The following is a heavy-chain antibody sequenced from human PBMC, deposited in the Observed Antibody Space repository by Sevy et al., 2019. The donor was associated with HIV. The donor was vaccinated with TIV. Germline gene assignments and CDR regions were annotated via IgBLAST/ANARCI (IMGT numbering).Heavy chain of an antibody. J-gene: IGHJ4*02. CDR1: GFTFDDYG. V-gene: IGHV3-20*01. CDR3: ARRIRYDSSGYGFYFDH. CDR2: INWNGGNT. D-gene: IGHD3-22*01. Sequence: GGSLRLSCAASGFTFDDYGMTWVRQAPGKGLEWVSAINWNGGNTGYADSVKGRFTISRDNAKNSLYLQMNSLRAEDTALYHCARRIRYDSSGYGFYFDHWGQGTLVTVSS.